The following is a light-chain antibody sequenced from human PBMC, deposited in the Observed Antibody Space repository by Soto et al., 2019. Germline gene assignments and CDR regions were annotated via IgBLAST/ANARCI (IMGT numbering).Light chain of an antibody. CDR3: SSYGGSNNVV. J-gene: IGLJ2*01. Sequence: HSALTQPPSASGSPGQSVTISCTGTSSDIGGYNYVPWYQQHPGKAPKLMIYEVNKRPSGVPDRFSGSKSANTASLTVSGLQADDEADYYCSSYGGSNNVVFGRGTKLTVL. CDR1: SSDIGGYNY. V-gene: IGLV2-8*01. CDR2: EVN.